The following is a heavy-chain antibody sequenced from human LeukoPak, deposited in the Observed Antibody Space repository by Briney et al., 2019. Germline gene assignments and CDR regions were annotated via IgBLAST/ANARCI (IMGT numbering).Heavy chain of an antibody. V-gene: IGHV1-8*01. Sequence: ASVKVSCKASGYTFTSYDINWVRQATGQGLEWMGWMNPNSGNTGYAQKFQGRVTMTRNTSISTAYMELSSLRSEDTAVYYCARGMTTVTHDYMDVWGKGTTVTVSS. CDR3: ARGMTTVTHDYMDV. D-gene: IGHD4-11*01. J-gene: IGHJ6*03. CDR2: MNPNSGNT. CDR1: GYTFTSYD.